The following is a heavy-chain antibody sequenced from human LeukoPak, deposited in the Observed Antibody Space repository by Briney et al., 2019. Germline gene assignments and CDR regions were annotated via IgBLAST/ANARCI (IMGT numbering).Heavy chain of an antibody. CDR2: ISSSSSYI. Sequence: PGGSLRLSCAASGFTFSSYSMNWVRQAPGKGLEWVSSISSSSSYIYYADSVKGRFTISRDNAKNSLYLQMNSLRAEDTAVYYCAKDLRATAMVTPFDYWGQGTLVTVSS. D-gene: IGHD5-18*01. J-gene: IGHJ4*02. V-gene: IGHV3-21*01. CDR1: GFTFSSYS. CDR3: AKDLRATAMVTPFDY.